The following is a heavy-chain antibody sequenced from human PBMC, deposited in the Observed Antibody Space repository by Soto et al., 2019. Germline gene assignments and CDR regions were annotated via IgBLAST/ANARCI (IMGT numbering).Heavy chain of an antibody. CDR2: ISGGGEDT. Sequence: GGSLRLSCAASRFIVSIYGMTWVRQAPGRGLEWVSTISGGGEDTYYADSVRGRFTISRDNSKNTLWLQMNSLREEDTAVYYCARKVPYGPFDYWGQGTLVTVSS. J-gene: IGHJ4*02. D-gene: IGHD4-17*01. V-gene: IGHV3-23*01. CDR1: RFIVSIYG. CDR3: ARKVPYGPFDY.